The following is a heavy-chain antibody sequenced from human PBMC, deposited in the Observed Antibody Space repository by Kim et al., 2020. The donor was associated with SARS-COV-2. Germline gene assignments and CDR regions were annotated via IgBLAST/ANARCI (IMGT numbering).Heavy chain of an antibody. D-gene: IGHD4-17*01. Sequence: GGSLRLSCAASGFTFSSYSMNWVRQAPGKGLEWVSSISSSSSYIYYADSVKGRFTISRDNAKNSLYLQMNSLRAEDTAVYYCARDLRYGDFPDYWGQGTLVTVDS. CDR1: GFTFSSYS. J-gene: IGHJ4*02. CDR2: ISSSSSYI. CDR3: ARDLRYGDFPDY. V-gene: IGHV3-21*01.